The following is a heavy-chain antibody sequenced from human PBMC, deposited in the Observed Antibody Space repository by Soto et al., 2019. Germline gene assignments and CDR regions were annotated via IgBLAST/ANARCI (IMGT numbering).Heavy chain of an antibody. J-gene: IGHJ4*02. D-gene: IGHD4-4*01. Sequence: QEQLVESGGGVVQPGRSLRLSCAASGFTFSDYAMHWVRQAPGKGLEWVAVIWHDGTKKDYADSVRGRFTISRDNSKNTLYLQMDSLIAEDTAIYYCARHALLITTFDYWGQGTLVTVSS. CDR1: GFTFSDYA. V-gene: IGHV3-33*01. CDR3: ARHALLITTFDY. CDR2: IWHDGTKK.